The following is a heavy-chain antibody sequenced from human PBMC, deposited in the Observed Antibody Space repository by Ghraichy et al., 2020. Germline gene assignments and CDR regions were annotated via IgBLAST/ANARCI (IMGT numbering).Heavy chain of an antibody. CDR3: ARQLRYCSNGVCYRWFDY. Sequence: SETLSLTCTVSAGSISSSSYYWGWIRQPPGKGLEWIGSIFYSGSTYYNPSLRSRVTISVDTSNNQFSLKLSSVTAADTAVYYCARQLRYCSNGVCYRWFDYWGQGTLVTVSS. V-gene: IGHV4-39*01. CDR2: IFYSGST. CDR1: AGSISSSSYY. J-gene: IGHJ4*02. D-gene: IGHD2-8*01.